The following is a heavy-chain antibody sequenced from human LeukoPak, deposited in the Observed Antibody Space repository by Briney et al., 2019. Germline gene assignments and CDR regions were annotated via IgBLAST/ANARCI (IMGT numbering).Heavy chain of an antibody. Sequence: SETLSLTCTVSGGSTSSSDYYWGWIRQPPGKGLEWIGSIFYSGSSYYNPSLKSRVTISVDTSKNQFSLKLSSVTAADTAVYYCARFSPSSDFQFAFDYWGRGTLVTVSS. J-gene: IGHJ4*02. CDR3: ARFSPSSDFQFAFDY. V-gene: IGHV4-39*01. CDR1: GGSTSSSDYY. CDR2: IFYSGSS. D-gene: IGHD2-21*02.